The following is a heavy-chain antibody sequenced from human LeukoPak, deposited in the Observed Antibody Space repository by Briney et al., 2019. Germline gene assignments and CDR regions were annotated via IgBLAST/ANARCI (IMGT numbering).Heavy chain of an antibody. Sequence: ASVKVSCKASGYTFTGYYMHWVRQAPGQGLEWMGWINPNSGGTNYAQKFQGRVTMTRDTSISTAYMELSRLRSDDTAVYYCARDAYDILPGYYIWFDPWGQGTLVTVSS. CDR3: ARDAYDILPGYYIWFDP. V-gene: IGHV1-2*02. J-gene: IGHJ5*02. CDR1: GYTFTGYY. D-gene: IGHD3-9*01. CDR2: INPNSGGT.